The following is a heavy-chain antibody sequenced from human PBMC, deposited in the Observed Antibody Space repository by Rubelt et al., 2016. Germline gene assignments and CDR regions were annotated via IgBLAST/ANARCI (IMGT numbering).Heavy chain of an antibody. J-gene: IGHJ6*02. V-gene: IGHV3-30*07. CDR3: AREGGTYYDFWRTDYYYYGMDV. D-gene: IGHD3-3*01. Sequence: GRFTISRDNSKNTLYLQMNSLRAEDTAVYYCAREGGTYYDFWRTDYYYYGMDVWGQGTTVTVSS.